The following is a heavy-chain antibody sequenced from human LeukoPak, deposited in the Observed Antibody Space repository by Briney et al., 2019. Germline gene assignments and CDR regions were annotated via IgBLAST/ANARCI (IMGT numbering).Heavy chain of an antibody. Sequence: ASVKVSCKASGYTFTSYYMHWVRQAPGQGLEWMGIINPSGGSTSYAQKFQGRVTMTRDMSTSTVYMELSSLRSEDTAVYYCARALYYGSGSSYYFDYWGQGTLVTVSS. J-gene: IGHJ4*02. CDR1: GYTFTSYY. V-gene: IGHV1-46*01. CDR2: INPSGGST. D-gene: IGHD3-10*01. CDR3: ARALYYGSGSSYYFDY.